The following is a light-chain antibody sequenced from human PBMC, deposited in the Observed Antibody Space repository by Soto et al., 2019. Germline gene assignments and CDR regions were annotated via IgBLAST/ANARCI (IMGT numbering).Light chain of an antibody. CDR1: SSDVGGYDY. CDR2: DVS. Sequence: QSALTQPASVSGSPGQSITISCTGTSSDVGGYDYVSWYQQHPGKAPKLMIYDVSNRPSGVSNRFSGSKSGNTASLTISGLQAEDEADYYCSSYTTSSPWVFCGVTKVTVL. J-gene: IGLJ3*02. CDR3: SSYTTSSPWV. V-gene: IGLV2-14*01.